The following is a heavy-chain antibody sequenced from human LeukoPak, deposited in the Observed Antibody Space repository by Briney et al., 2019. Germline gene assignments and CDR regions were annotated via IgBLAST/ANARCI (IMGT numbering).Heavy chain of an antibody. D-gene: IGHD6-13*01. Sequence: PSETLSLTCTVPGGSISSSSYYWGWIRQPPGKGLEWIGSIYYSGSTYYNPSLKSRVTISVDTSKNQFSLKLSSVTAADTAVYYCARHSLAAAGLDYWGQGTLVTVSS. J-gene: IGHJ4*02. CDR2: IYYSGST. CDR1: GGSISSSSYY. CDR3: ARHSLAAAGLDY. V-gene: IGHV4-39*01.